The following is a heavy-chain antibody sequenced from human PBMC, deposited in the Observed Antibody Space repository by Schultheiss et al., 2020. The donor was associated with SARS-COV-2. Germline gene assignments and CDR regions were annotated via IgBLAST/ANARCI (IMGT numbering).Heavy chain of an antibody. J-gene: IGHJ6*02. V-gene: IGHV3-53*01. CDR3: ASSGRGYYYGMDV. Sequence: GGSLRLSCAASGVVVRNNYMSWVRQAPGKGLEWVSIIYSGANTYYSDSVKGRFTISRDNAKNSLYLQMNSLRAEDTAVYYCASSGRGYYYGMDVWGQGTTVTVSS. CDR1: GVVVRNNY. CDR2: IYSGANT. D-gene: IGHD3-10*01.